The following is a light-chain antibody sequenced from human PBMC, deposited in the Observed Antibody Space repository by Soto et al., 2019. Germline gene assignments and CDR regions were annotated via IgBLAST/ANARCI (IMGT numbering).Light chain of an antibody. J-gene: IGLJ2*01. CDR1: SSNIGAGYD. CDR3: QSYDRSLSGVV. V-gene: IGLV1-40*01. CDR2: GNS. Sequence: QSVLTQPPSVSGAPGQRVTISCTGSSSNIGAGYDVHWYQQLPGTAPKLLIYGNSNRPSGVPDRFSGSKSATSASLAITGGKAEDEADDYWQSYDRSLSGVVFGGGTKLTVL.